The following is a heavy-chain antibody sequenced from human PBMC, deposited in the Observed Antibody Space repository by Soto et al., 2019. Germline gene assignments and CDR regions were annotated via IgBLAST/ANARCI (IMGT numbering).Heavy chain of an antibody. CDR1: GASISSYNYH. Sequence: PSETLSLTCTVSGASISSYNYHWTWILQSPGKGPEWIGSGTTYYNPSLRSRVTISVDTSKNQFSLQMYSVTAADTAVYYCTTYGGDTGRFDYWGQGILVTVSS. CDR3: TTYGGDTGRFDY. V-gene: IGHV4-39*01. CDR2: SGTT. J-gene: IGHJ4*02. D-gene: IGHD4-17*01.